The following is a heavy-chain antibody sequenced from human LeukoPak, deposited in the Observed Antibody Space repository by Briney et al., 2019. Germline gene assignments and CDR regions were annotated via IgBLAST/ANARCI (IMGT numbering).Heavy chain of an antibody. CDR3: ARLSKNGDHFDY. J-gene: IGHJ4*02. V-gene: IGHV4-59*01. Sequence: SSETLSLTCTVSGGSISIYYWSWIRQPPGKGLEWIGYIYYSGSTNYNPSLKSRVTISVDTSKNQFSLKLSSVTAADTAVYYCARLSKNGDHFDYWGQGTLVTVSS. CDR2: IYYSGST. D-gene: IGHD4-17*01. CDR1: GGSISIYY.